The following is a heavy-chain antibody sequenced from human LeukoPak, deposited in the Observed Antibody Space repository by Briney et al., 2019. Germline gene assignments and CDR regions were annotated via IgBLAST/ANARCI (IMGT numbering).Heavy chain of an antibody. D-gene: IGHD5-12*01. V-gene: IGHV3-30-3*01. CDR2: ISYEGSNK. J-gene: IGHJ4*02. CDR1: GFTSSNYA. CDR3: ARDRSSYDYYFDH. Sequence: GGSLRPSCAAPGFTSSNYAMHGGRQAPGKGLEWGAVISYEGSNKYYADSVKGRFTISRDNSKTTLYLQMNSLRAEDTAVFYCARDRSSYDYYFDHWGQGALVTVSS.